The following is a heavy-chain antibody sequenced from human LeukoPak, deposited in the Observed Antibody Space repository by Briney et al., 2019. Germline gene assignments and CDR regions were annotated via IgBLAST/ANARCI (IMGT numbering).Heavy chain of an antibody. Sequence: SQTLSLTCTVSGDSISSGSFYWSWIRQAAGKGLEWIGRVSSSGRTTYNPSLKSRLTISITTSKNQFSLKVTSVTASDTAMYYCARDQWELLGFRYFDYWGQGTLVTVSS. CDR1: GDSISSGSFY. CDR3: ARDQWELLGFRYFDY. D-gene: IGHD1-26*01. CDR2: VSSSGRT. J-gene: IGHJ4*02. V-gene: IGHV4-61*02.